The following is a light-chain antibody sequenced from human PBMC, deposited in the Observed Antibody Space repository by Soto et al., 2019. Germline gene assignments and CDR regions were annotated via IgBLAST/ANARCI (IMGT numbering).Light chain of an antibody. CDR3: QQYGSSPLWT. CDR1: QSVSSSY. J-gene: IGKJ1*01. CDR2: GAS. V-gene: IGKV3-20*01. Sequence: DIVLTQSPGTLSLSPGERATLFCRASQSVSSSYLAWYQQKPGQAPRLLIYGASSRDTGIPDRFSGSGSGTDFTLTISRLEPEDFAVYYCQQYGSSPLWTFGQGTKVEFK.